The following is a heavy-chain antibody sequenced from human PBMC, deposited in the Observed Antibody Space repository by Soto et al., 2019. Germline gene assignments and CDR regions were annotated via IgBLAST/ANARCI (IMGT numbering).Heavy chain of an antibody. Sequence: GGSLRLSCAASGFSFSRYAIHWVRQAPGKGLEWVAVISKDGSHKYYLESVKGRFTISRDNSKNILSLQMNSLRDEDTAVYYCARSRSGAVADSFDCWGQGTLVTVSS. CDR3: ARSRSGAVADSFDC. CDR1: GFSFSRYA. J-gene: IGHJ4*02. CDR2: ISKDGSHK. D-gene: IGHD3-10*01. V-gene: IGHV3-30*04.